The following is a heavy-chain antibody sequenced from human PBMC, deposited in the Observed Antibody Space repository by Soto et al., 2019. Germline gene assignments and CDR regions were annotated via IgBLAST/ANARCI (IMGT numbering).Heavy chain of an antibody. CDR1: GGSISSGGYY. Sequence: LSLTCTVSGGSISSGGYYWSWIRQHPGKGLEWIGYIYYSGSTYYNPSLKSRVTISVDTSKNQFSLKLSSVTAADTAVYYCARAPVCTNGVCYTTRGRYSYYYYGMDVWGQGTTVTVSS. CDR3: ARAPVCTNGVCYTTRGRYSYYYYGMDV. CDR2: IYYSGST. D-gene: IGHD2-8*01. V-gene: IGHV4-31*03. J-gene: IGHJ6*02.